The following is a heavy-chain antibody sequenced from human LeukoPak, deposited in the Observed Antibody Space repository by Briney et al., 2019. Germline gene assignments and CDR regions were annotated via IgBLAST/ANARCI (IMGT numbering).Heavy chain of an antibody. Sequence: SETLSLTCAVYGGSFSGYYWSWIRQPPGKGLEWIGEINHSGSTNYNPSLKSRVTISVDTSKNQFSLKLSSVTAADTAVYYCARGIGHHPGYCSGGSCRGNYFDYWGQGTLVTVSS. D-gene: IGHD2-15*01. CDR3: ARGIGHHPGYCSGGSCRGNYFDY. CDR1: GGSFSGYY. J-gene: IGHJ4*02. CDR2: INHSGST. V-gene: IGHV4-34*01.